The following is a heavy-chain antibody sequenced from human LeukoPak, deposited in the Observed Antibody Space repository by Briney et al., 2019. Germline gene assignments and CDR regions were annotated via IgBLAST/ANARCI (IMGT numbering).Heavy chain of an antibody. V-gene: IGHV4-39*07. CDR3: ARLSDQLRRGSPKKHYYYYYMDV. D-gene: IGHD2-2*01. CDR1: GGSISRDNYY. CDR2: IYYNGPN. Sequence: PSETLSLTCSVSGGSISRDNYYWVWIRQPPGKGLEWIGSIYYNGPNYYNPSLKGRGTISVDTSKNQFSLKLSSVTAADTAVYYCARLSDQLRRGSPKKHYYYYYMDVWGKGTTVTVSS. J-gene: IGHJ6*03.